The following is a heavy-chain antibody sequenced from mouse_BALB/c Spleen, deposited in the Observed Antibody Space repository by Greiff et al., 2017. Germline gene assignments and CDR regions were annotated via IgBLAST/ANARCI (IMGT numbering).Heavy chain of an antibody. D-gene: IGHD1-2*01. CDR1: GYTFSSYW. CDR2: ILPGSGST. CDR3: ARGVLTTATRAMDY. J-gene: IGHJ4*01. Sequence: QVQLKQSGAELMKPGASVKISCKATGYTFSSYWIEWVKQRPGHGLEWIGEILPGSGSTNYNEKFKGKATFTADTSSNTAYMQLSSLTSEDSAVYYCARGVLTTATRAMDYWGQGTSVTVSS. V-gene: IGHV1-9*01.